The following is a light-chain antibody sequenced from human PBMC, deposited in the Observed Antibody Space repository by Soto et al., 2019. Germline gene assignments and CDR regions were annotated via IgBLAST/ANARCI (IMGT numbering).Light chain of an antibody. CDR3: QQYNSYPLT. V-gene: IGKV1-5*03. Sequence: IQMTQSPSTLSASVGDSVTFTCRASQTISTWLAWYQQKPGEAPKLLIYKASTLEVGVPSRFSASGSGTEFTLTINTLQHADFATYYCQQYNSYPLTFGQGTKV. CDR1: QTISTW. J-gene: IGKJ1*01. CDR2: KAS.